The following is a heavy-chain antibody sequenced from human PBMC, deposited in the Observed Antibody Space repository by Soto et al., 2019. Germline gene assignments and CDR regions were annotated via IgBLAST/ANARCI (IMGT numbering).Heavy chain of an antibody. V-gene: IGHV1-8*01. Sequence: QVQLVQSGAEVKKPGASVKVSCKASEYAFTNYDINWVRQATGQGLEWMGWMNPNSGNTGYAQEFQGRVTMTRHNXISTAYMELSGLRSEDTAVYYCARVDDTSGYSLAYWGQGTLVTVSS. D-gene: IGHD3-22*01. CDR3: ARVDDTSGYSLAY. CDR2: MNPNSGNT. J-gene: IGHJ4*02. CDR1: EYAFTNYD.